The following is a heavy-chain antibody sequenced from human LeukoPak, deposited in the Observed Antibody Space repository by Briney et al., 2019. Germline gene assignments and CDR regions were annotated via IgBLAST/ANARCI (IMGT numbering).Heavy chain of an antibody. V-gene: IGHV1-69*01. CDR3: ARILYYYGSGSHWFDP. D-gene: IGHD3-10*01. CDR1: GGTFISYA. Sequence: GSSVKVSCKASGGTFISYAISWVRQAPGQGLEWMGGIIPIFGTANYAQKFQGRVTITADESTSTAYMELSSLRSEDTAVYYCARILYYYGSGSHWFDPWGPGTLVTVSS. CDR2: IIPIFGTA. J-gene: IGHJ5*02.